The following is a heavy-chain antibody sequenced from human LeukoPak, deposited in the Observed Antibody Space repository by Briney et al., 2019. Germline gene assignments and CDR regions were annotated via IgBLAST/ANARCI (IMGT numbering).Heavy chain of an antibody. D-gene: IGHD6-13*01. J-gene: IGHJ4*02. CDR2: INPSGSST. V-gene: IGHV1-46*01. CDR3: AREDPYSSSPLDY. CDR1: GYTFTSHY. Sequence: GASVKVSCKASGYTFTSHYMHWVRQAPGQGLEWMGLINPSGSSTLYAQKFQGRVTMTRDTSISTAYMELSRLRSDDTAVYYCAREDPYSSSPLDYWGQGTLVTVSS.